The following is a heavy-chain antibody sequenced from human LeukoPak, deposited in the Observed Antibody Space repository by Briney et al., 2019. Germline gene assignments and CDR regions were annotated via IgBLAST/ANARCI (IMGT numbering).Heavy chain of an antibody. CDR3: ARYLYYYDSSGYRPAHFDY. V-gene: IGHV4-34*01. J-gene: IGHJ4*02. D-gene: IGHD3-22*01. Sequence: SSETLSLTCAVYGGSFSGYYWSWIRQPPGKGLEWIGEINHSGSTNYNPSLKSRVTISVDTSKNQFSLKLSSVTAADTAVYYCARYLYYYDSSGYRPAHFDYWGQGTLVTVSS. CDR1: GGSFSGYY. CDR2: INHSGST.